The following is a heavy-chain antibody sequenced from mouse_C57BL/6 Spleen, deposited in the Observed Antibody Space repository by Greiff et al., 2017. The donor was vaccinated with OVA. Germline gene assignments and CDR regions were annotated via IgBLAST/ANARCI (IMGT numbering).Heavy chain of an antibody. D-gene: IGHD1-1*01. CDR3: ARDEGYGSSFFDY. V-gene: IGHV5-4*01. Sequence: EVHLVESGGGLVKPGGSLKLSCAASGFTFSSYAMSWVRQTPEKRLEWVATISDGGSYTYYPDNVKGRFTISRDNAKNNLYLQMSHLKSEDTAMYYCARDEGYGSSFFDYWGQGTTLTVSS. CDR2: ISDGGSYT. J-gene: IGHJ2*01. CDR1: GFTFSSYA.